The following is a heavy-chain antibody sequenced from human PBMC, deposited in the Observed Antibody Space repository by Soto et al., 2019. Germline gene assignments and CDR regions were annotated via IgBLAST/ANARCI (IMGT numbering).Heavy chain of an antibody. CDR2: ISAYNGNT. CDR1: GYTFTSYG. J-gene: IGHJ4*02. D-gene: IGHD3-9*01. Sequence: GASVKVSCKASGYTFTSYGSSWVRQAPGQGLEWMGWISAYNGNTNYAQKLQGRVTMTTDTSTSTAYMELRSLRSDDTAVYYCARDANYDILTGYLSVPGGYWGQGTLVTVSS. V-gene: IGHV1-18*01. CDR3: ARDANYDILTGYLSVPGGY.